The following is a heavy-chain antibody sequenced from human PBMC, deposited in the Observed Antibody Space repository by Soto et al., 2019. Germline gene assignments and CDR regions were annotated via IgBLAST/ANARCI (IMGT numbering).Heavy chain of an antibody. Sequence: QITLNESGPTVVRPTETLTLTCRFSGFSLTTSGVGVGWIRQSPGKAPEWLALIYWDDDKRYSASLKSRLTITNDTSKNQEVLTVSDLDPTDTATYYCAHIVLRTVFGLVTTTAIFFDFWGPGTPVAVSS. CDR2: IYWDDDK. CDR1: GFSLTTSGVG. J-gene: IGHJ4*02. CDR3: AHIVLRTVFGLVTTTAIFFDF. D-gene: IGHD3-3*01. V-gene: IGHV2-5*02.